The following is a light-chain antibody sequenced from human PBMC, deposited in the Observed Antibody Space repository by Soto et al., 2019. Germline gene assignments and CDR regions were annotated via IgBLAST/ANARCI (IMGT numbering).Light chain of an antibody. CDR2: EVT. Sequence: QSALTQPPSASGSPGQSVTISCTGTSSDVGGYDYVSWYQQQSGKAPKLIIYEVTNRPSGVPDRFSGSKSGNTASLTVSGLQSEDEADYCCSSYACSINVIFGAGTKHTGL. CDR3: SSYACSINVI. CDR1: SSDVGGYDY. J-gene: IGLJ2*01. V-gene: IGLV2-8*01.